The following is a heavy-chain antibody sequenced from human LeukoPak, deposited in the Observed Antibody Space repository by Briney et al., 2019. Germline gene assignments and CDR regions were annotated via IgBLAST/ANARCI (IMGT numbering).Heavy chain of an antibody. J-gene: IGHJ4*02. Sequence: PGGSLRLSCAASGFTFSSYAMSWVRQAPGKGLEWVSAISGSGGSTYHADSVKGRFTISRDNSKNTLYLQMNSLRAEDTAVYYCAKDSGYYDSSGYPYYFDYWGQGTLVTVSS. CDR3: AKDSGYYDSSGYPYYFDY. CDR2: ISGSGGST. D-gene: IGHD3-22*01. CDR1: GFTFSSYA. V-gene: IGHV3-23*01.